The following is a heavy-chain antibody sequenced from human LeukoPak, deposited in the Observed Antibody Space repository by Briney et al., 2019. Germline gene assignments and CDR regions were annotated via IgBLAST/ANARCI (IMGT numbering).Heavy chain of an antibody. V-gene: IGHV1-8*01. CDR2: MNPNSGNT. D-gene: IGHD3-22*01. J-gene: IGHJ5*02. Sequence: ASVKVSCKASGYTFTSYDINWVRQATGQGLEWMGWMNPNSGNTGYAQKFQGRVTMTRNTSISTAYMELSSLRPEDTAVYYCARGGYYYDTNWFDPWGQGTLVTVSS. CDR3: ARGGYYYDTNWFDP. CDR1: GYTFTSYD.